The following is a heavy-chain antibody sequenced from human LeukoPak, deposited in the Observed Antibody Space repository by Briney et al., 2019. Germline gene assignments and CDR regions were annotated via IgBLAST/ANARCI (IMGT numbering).Heavy chain of an antibody. J-gene: IGHJ5*02. D-gene: IGHD3-3*01. Sequence: GASAKVSCKPSGYTFTGYYMHWVRQAPGQGLEWMGWINPNRGGTNYAQKFQGRVTMTRDTSISTAYMELSRLRSDDTAVYYCARGIPTTIFGVVRRFDPWGQGTLVTVSS. CDR1: GYTFTGYY. CDR3: ARGIPTTIFGVVRRFDP. V-gene: IGHV1-2*02. CDR2: INPNRGGT.